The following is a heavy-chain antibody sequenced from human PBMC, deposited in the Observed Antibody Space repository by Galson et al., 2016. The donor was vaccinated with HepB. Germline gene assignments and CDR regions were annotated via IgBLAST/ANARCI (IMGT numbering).Heavy chain of an antibody. J-gene: IGHJ4*02. D-gene: IGHD3-10*01. CDR2: IYNRGTT. CDR1: GNSVNTGLYY. CDR3: ARGRYYYVSGSYHDY. V-gene: IGHV4-61*01. Sequence: ETLSLTCTVSGNSVNTGLYYWSWIRQPPGKRLEWIGYIYNRGTTDYNPSLESRVTISVDTSKYQFSLKLSSVTAADTAVYYCARGRYYYVSGSYHDYWGQGTLVTVSS.